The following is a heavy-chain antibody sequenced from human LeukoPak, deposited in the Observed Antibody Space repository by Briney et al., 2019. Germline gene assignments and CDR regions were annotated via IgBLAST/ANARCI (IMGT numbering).Heavy chain of an antibody. CDR1: GFTFSAFN. D-gene: IGHD3-10*01. J-gene: IGHJ4*02. CDR3: ARGRGAGDY. V-gene: IGHV3-48*01. Sequence: PGGSLRLSCAASGFTFSAFNMNWVRQAPGKGLEWVSFITSGGSTILYADSVKGRFTISRDNANNSLYLQMNSLRVEDTAVYYCARGRGAGDYRGQGTLVTVSS. CDR2: ITSGGSTI.